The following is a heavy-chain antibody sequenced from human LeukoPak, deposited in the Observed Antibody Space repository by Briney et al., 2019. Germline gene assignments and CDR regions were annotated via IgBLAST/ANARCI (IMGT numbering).Heavy chain of an antibody. CDR3: ARERIGHSLFDY. Sequence: SETLSLTCAVSGGSISGYYWSWIRKPPGKGLEWIGYIHYSGTTNYNPSLNSRVTISVDMSKNQFSLKLSSVTAADTAVYYCARERIGHSLFDYWGQGTLVTVSS. CDR2: IHYSGTT. D-gene: IGHD2-15*01. J-gene: IGHJ4*02. CDR1: GGSISGYY. V-gene: IGHV4-59*01.